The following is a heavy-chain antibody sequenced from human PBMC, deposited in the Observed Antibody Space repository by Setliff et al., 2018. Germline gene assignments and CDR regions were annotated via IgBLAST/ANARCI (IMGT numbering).Heavy chain of an antibody. CDR1: GFTFSGYW. CDR2: IKQDGSDI. V-gene: IGHV3-7*01. CDR3: ARASKGLYCGSDCFYTFDS. Sequence: GGSLRLSCAASGFTFSGYWMSWVRQAPGKGLEWVANIKQDGSDIYYLDSVKGRFTISRDNGKNSLYLQMNSLRAEDTAVYYCARASKGLYCGSDCFYTFDSWGPGTLVTVSS. D-gene: IGHD2-21*02. J-gene: IGHJ4*02.